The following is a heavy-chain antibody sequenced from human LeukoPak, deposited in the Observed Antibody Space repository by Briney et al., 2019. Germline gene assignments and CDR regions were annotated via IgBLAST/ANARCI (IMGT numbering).Heavy chain of an antibody. Sequence: SETLSLTCTVSGGCISSRSYYWRWVRQPPGRGLEWIGSIYYSGSTYYNPSLNSRVTISVDTYKNQFALKLSSMTDADTAVYYCARHKGVYENSGYDLGGWFDPWGQGTLVTVSS. V-gene: IGHV4-39*01. J-gene: IGHJ5*02. CDR2: IYYSGST. D-gene: IGHD5-12*01. CDR1: GGCISSRSYY. CDR3: ARHKGVYENSGYDLGGWFDP.